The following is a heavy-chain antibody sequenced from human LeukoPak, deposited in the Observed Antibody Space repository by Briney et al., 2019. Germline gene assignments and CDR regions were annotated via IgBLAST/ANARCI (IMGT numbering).Heavy chain of an antibody. CDR2: IYYSGST. CDR3: ARQYYYDSSGSRYYFDY. Sequence: KPSETLSLTCTVSGGSISSYYWSWIRQPPGKGLEWIGYIYYSGSTNYNPSLKSRVTISVDKSKNQFSLKLSSVTAADTAVYYCARQYYYDSSGSRYYFDYWGQGTLVTVSS. CDR1: GGSISSYY. V-gene: IGHV4-59*01. J-gene: IGHJ4*02. D-gene: IGHD3-22*01.